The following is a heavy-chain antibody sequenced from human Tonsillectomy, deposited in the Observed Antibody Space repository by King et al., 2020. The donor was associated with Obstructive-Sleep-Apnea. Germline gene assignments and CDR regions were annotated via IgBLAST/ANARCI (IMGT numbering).Heavy chain of an antibody. D-gene: IGHD3-10*01. V-gene: IGHV3-48*04. J-gene: IGHJ4*02. CDR1: GFTFSSYS. CDR2: ISSSSSTI. CDR3: ARGGYYGSGSYPFDY. Sequence: LVQSGGGLVQPGGSLRLSCAASGFTFSSYSMNWVRQAPGKGLEWVSYISSSSSTIYYADSVKGRFTISRDNAKNSLYLQMNSLRAEDTAVYYCARGGYYGSGSYPFDYWGQGTLVTVSS.